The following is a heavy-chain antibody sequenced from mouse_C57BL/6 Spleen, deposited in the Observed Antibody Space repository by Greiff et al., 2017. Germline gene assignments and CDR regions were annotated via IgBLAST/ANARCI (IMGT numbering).Heavy chain of an antibody. CDR3: ARVSGWGYYYAMDY. D-gene: IGHD3-2*02. Sequence: VQLQQPGAELVKPGASVKMSCKASGYTFTSYWITWVKQRPGQGLEWIGDIYPGSGSTNYNEQFKSKATLTVDTSSSTAYMQRSSLTSEDSAVYYCARVSGWGYYYAMDYWGQGTSVTVAS. CDR2: IYPGSGST. CDR1: GYTFTSYW. J-gene: IGHJ4*01. V-gene: IGHV1-55*01.